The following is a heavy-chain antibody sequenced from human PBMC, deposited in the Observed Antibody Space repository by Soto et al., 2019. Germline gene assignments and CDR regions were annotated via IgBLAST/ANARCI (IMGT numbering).Heavy chain of an antibody. Sequence: ASVKVSCKASGYTFTGYYMHWVRQAPGQGLEWMGWINPNSGGTNYAQKFQGWVTMTRDTSISTAYMELSRLRSDDTAVYYCARDVVEWELHGSDYYGMDVWGQGTTVTVSS. J-gene: IGHJ6*02. CDR1: GYTFTGYY. CDR2: INPNSGGT. CDR3: ARDVVEWELHGSDYYGMDV. V-gene: IGHV1-2*04. D-gene: IGHD1-26*01.